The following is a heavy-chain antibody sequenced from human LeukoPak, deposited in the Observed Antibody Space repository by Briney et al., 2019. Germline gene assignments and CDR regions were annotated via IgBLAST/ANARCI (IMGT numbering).Heavy chain of an antibody. J-gene: IGHJ4*02. Sequence: SETLSLTCTVSGGSVSSSGYYWDWIRQPPGKGLEWIGNFYESGSTHYNPSLKSRVTISVDTSKNQFSLKLSSVTAADTAVYYCARHGGSYTFDYWGQGTLVTVSS. CDR2: FYESGST. D-gene: IGHD1-26*01. V-gene: IGHV4-39*01. CDR3: ARHGGSYTFDY. CDR1: GGSVSSSGYY.